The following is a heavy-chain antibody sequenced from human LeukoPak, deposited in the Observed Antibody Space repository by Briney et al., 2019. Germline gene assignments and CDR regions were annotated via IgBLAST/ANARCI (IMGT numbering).Heavy chain of an antibody. D-gene: IGHD1-14*01. Sequence: GGSLRLSCAASGSTFSSYGMHWVRQAPGKGLEWVAFIRYDGSNKYYADSVKGRFTISRDNSKNTLYLQMNSLRAEDTAVYYCARATTRYLTGDAYDIWGQGTMVTVSS. V-gene: IGHV3-30*02. CDR2: IRYDGSNK. CDR3: ARATTRYLTGDAYDI. J-gene: IGHJ3*02. CDR1: GSTFSSYG.